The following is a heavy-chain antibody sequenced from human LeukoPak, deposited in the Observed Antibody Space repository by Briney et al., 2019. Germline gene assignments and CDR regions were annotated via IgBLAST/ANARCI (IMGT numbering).Heavy chain of an antibody. D-gene: IGHD1-26*01. CDR1: GFTFSSYG. CDR2: LWRDGCNK. Sequence: GRSLRLSCAASGFTFSSYGMHWVRQALGKGLEWVAVLWRDGCNKYYADSVKGRFTISRDNPKNTLYLQMNSLRAEDTAVYYCARSNSGSYYGWFDPWGQGTLVTVSS. CDR3: ARSNSGSYYGWFDP. J-gene: IGHJ5*02. V-gene: IGHV3-33*01.